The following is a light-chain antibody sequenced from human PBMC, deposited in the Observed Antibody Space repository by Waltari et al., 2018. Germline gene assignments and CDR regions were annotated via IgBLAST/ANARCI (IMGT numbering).Light chain of an antibody. V-gene: IGKV4-1*01. CDR3: QQYYSIPIT. CDR1: QSVLYSSNNKNY. J-gene: IGKJ5*01. Sequence: DIVMTQSPDSLAVSLGERATINCKSSQSVLYSSNNKNYVAWYQQKPGQPPKLLMYWASTRESGVPDRFSGSGSGTDFTLTISSLQAEDVAVYYCQQYYSIPITFGQGTRLEIK. CDR2: WAS.